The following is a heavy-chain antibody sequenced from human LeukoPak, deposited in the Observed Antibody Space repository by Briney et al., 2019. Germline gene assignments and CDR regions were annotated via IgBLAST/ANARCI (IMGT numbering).Heavy chain of an antibody. J-gene: IGHJ4*02. V-gene: IGHV3-7*01. CDR3: ARGGSYGAY. D-gene: IGHD5-18*01. CDR1: GFTFSDSA. Sequence: GGSLRLSCAASGFTFSDSAMHWVRQAPGKGLEWVANIKQDGSEKYYVDSVKGRFTISRDNAKNSLYLQMNSLRAEDTAVYYCARGGSYGAYWGQGTLVTVSS. CDR2: IKQDGSEK.